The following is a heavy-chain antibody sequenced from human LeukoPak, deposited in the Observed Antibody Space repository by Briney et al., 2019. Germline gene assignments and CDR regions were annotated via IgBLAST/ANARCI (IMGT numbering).Heavy chain of an antibody. CDR1: GFTFSSYW. Sequence: GGSLRLSCAASGFTFSSYWMHWVRQAPGKGLVWVSRINSDGSSTSYADSVKGRFTISRDNAENTLYLQMNSLRAEDTAVYYCARDKLEIPGFDYWGQGTLVTVSS. CDR3: ARDKLEIPGFDY. D-gene: IGHD2-21*01. CDR2: INSDGSST. J-gene: IGHJ4*02. V-gene: IGHV3-74*01.